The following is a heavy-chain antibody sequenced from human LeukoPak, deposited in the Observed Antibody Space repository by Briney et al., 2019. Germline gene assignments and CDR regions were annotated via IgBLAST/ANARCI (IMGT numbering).Heavy chain of an antibody. J-gene: IGHJ4*02. CDR3: ARGRDGYISYYFDY. D-gene: IGHD5-24*01. CDR2: IYHSGST. Sequence: SETLSLTCAVSGYSISSGDYWGWIRQPPGKGLEWIGSIYHSGSTYYNPSLKSRVTISVDTSKNQFSLKLSSVTAADTAVYYCARGRDGYISYYFDYWGQGTLVTVSS. CDR1: GYSISSGDY. V-gene: IGHV4-38-2*01.